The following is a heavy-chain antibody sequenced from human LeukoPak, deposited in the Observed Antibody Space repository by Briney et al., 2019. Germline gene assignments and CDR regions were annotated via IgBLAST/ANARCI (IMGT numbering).Heavy chain of an antibody. D-gene: IGHD2-21*01. J-gene: IGHJ4*02. CDR2: ISSSSTI. V-gene: IGHV3-48*01. Sequence: SGGSLRLSCAASGFTFSSYAMSWVRQAPGRGLGWVSYISSSSTIYYADSVKGRFTISRDNAKNSLYLQMNSLRAEDTAVYYCARAQESIVVVIADFDCWGQGTLVTVSS. CDR1: GFTFSSYA. CDR3: ARAQESIVVVIADFDC.